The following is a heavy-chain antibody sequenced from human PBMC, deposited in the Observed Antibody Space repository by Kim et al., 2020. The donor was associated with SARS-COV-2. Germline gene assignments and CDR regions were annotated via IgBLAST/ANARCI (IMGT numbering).Heavy chain of an antibody. CDR1: GFTFSIYA. CDR2: ISADGATT. Sequence: GGSLRLSCAASGFTFSIYAMTWVRQAPGKGLEWVSTISADGATTYYADSVKGRFTISRDNSKNTLFLQMRSLRAEDTAVYYCGKSGGHSGYFDYWGQGTLITVSS. D-gene: IGHD1-26*01. J-gene: IGHJ4*02. CDR3: GKSGGHSGYFDY. V-gene: IGHV3-23*01.